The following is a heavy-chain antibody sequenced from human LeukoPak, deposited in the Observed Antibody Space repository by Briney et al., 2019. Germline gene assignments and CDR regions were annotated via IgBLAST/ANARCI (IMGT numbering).Heavy chain of an antibody. V-gene: IGHV3-48*02. J-gene: IGHJ4*02. CDR2: ITSRGITI. Sequence: GSLRLSCAASGFTFSSFDMSWVRQAPGKGLGWLSYITSRGITISYADSVKGRFTISRDNAKNSLHLQVNSLRDEDTAVYYCARVRSGYYFDYWGQGTLVTVSS. CDR3: ARVRSGYYFDY. CDR1: GFTFSSFD. D-gene: IGHD3-10*01.